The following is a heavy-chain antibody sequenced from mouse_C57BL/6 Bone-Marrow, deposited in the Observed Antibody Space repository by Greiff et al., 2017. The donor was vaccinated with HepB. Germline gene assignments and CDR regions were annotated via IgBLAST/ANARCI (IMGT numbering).Heavy chain of an antibody. J-gene: IGHJ4*01. CDR2: IRSKSSNYAT. D-gene: IGHD1-1*01. V-gene: IGHV10-3*01. Sequence: EVQLVESGGGLVQPKGSLKLSCAASGFTFNTYAMHWVRQAPGKGLEWVARIRSKSSNYATYYADSVKDRFTISRDDSQSMLYLQMNNLKTEDTAMYYCVRDRYYGSSTGYYAMDYWGQGTSVTVSS. CDR1: GFTFNTYA. CDR3: VRDRYYGSSTGYYAMDY.